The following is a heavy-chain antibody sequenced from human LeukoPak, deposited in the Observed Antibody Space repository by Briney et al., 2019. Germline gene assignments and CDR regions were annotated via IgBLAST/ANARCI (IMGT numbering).Heavy chain of an antibody. Sequence: GGSLRLSCTASGFPFSGSAMHWVRQASGKGLEWVGRIRSKANNYATAYAASVKGRFTISRDDSKNTAYLQMNSLKTEDTAVYYCTRLPPGAIGWFDPWGQGTLVTVSS. CDR2: IRSKANNYAT. V-gene: IGHV3-73*01. CDR1: GFPFSGSA. CDR3: TRLPPGAIGWFDP. J-gene: IGHJ5*02. D-gene: IGHD2-2*01.